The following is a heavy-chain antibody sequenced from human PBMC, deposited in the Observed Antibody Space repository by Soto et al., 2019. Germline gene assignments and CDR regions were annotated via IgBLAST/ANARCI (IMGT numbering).Heavy chain of an antibody. CDR1: GFIFRDWF. V-gene: IGHV3-11*01. J-gene: IGHJ4*02. CDR2: ISKDSGRAT. CDR3: ENWANTDS. D-gene: IGHD7-27*01. Sequence: LVESGGALVKPGGSLRLSCAASGFIFRDWFMSRIRQAPGKGLEWISYISKDSGRATSYADSVKGRFTISRDNAKNALFLQMNNLTVEDTAVYAKENWANTDSWGQGTLVTVSS.